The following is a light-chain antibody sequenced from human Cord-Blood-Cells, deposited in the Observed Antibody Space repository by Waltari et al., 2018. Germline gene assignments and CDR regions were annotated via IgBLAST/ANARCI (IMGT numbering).Light chain of an antibody. V-gene: IGKV1-39*01. CDR1: QSISSY. CDR3: QQNYSTPRT. J-gene: IGKJ1*01. CDR2: AAS. Sequence: DIQLTHTPSSLSASVGARVTIPCRASQSISSYLNWHKQKPGKAPKLLIYAASSLQSGVPSRFSGSGSGTDFTLTISRLQPEDFATYYCQQNYSTPRTFGQGTKVEIK.